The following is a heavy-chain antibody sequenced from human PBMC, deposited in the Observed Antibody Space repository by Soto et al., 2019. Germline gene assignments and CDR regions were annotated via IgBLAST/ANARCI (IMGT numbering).Heavy chain of an antibody. J-gene: IGHJ4*02. Sequence: QVQLVESGGGVVQPGRSLRLSCAASGFTFSSYAMHWVRQAPGKGLEWVAVISYDGSNKYYADSVKGRFTISRANSKNTLSLQMNSLRAEDTAVYYCARDLRHSYGYREVDDYWGQGTLVTVSS. CDR1: GFTFSSYA. V-gene: IGHV3-30-3*01. D-gene: IGHD5-18*01. CDR2: ISYDGSNK. CDR3: ARDLRHSYGYREVDDY.